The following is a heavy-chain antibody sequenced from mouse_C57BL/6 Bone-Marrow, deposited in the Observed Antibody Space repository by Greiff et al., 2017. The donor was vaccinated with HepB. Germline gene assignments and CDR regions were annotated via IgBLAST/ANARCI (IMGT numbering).Heavy chain of an antibody. CDR1: GFNIKDDY. Sequence: EVQLQQSGAELVRPGASVNLSCTASGFNIKDDYMHWVKQRPEQGLEWIGWIDPENGDTEYASKFQGKATITADTSSNTAYLQLSSLTSEDTAVYYCTTPYGSILDYWGQGTTLTVSS. CDR3: TTPYGSILDY. J-gene: IGHJ2*01. D-gene: IGHD1-1*01. CDR2: IDPENGDT. V-gene: IGHV14-4*01.